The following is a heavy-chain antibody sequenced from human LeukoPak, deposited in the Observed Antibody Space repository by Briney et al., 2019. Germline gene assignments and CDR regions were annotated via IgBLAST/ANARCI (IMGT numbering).Heavy chain of an antibody. CDR3: ATDHEGSSGWYRVY. CDR2: FDPEDGET. CDR1: GYTLTELS. D-gene: IGHD6-19*01. V-gene: IGHV1-24*01. Sequence: ASVKVSCKVSGYTLTELSMHWVRQAPGKGLEWMGGFDPEDGETIYAQKFQGRVTMTEDTSTDTAYMELSSLRSEDTAVYYCATDHEGSSGWYRVYWGQGTLVTVSS. J-gene: IGHJ4*02.